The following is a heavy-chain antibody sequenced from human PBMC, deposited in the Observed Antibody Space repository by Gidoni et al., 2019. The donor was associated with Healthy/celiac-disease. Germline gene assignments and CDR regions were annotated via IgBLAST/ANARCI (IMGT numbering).Heavy chain of an antibody. J-gene: IGHJ4*02. CDR1: GFTFSRYW. Sequence: EVQLVESGGGLVQPGGSLRRSCAASGFTFSRYWMSWVRQAPGKGLEWVANIKQDGSEKYYVDSVKGRFTISRDNAKNSLYLQMNSLRAEDTAVYYCARDPYSGYDHLYAPPDYWGQGTLVTVSS. CDR2: IKQDGSEK. D-gene: IGHD5-12*01. V-gene: IGHV3-7*03. CDR3: ARDPYSGYDHLYAPPDY.